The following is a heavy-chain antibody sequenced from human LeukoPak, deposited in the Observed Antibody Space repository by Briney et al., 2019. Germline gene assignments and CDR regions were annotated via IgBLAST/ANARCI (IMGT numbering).Heavy chain of an antibody. CDR1: GVSISSYH. D-gene: IGHD5-24*01. CDR2: IYNNGST. Sequence: PSETLSLTCTVSGVSISSYHWNWIRQPAGKGLEWIGRIYNNGSTNYNSSLKSRVTMSGDTSKNQFFLKLSSVTAADTAVYYCARGDGYNRYWGQGVLVTVSS. V-gene: IGHV4-4*07. J-gene: IGHJ4*02. CDR3: ARGDGYNRY.